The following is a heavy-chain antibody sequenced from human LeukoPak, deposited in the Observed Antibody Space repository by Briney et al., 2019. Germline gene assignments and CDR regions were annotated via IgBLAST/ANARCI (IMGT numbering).Heavy chain of an antibody. V-gene: IGHV3-23*01. D-gene: IGHD1-26*01. J-gene: IGHJ3*02. CDR3: ARDPSGTYYPRVSGALDI. CDR1: GFAFSTFA. Sequence: PGGSLRLSCAASGFAFSTFAMNWVRQAPGKGLEWVSALSGNGVKTYYADSVKGRFTISRDNSGNTLYLQMNSLRAEDTAVYYCARDPSGTYYPRVSGALDIWGQGTMVTVSS. CDR2: LSGNGVKT.